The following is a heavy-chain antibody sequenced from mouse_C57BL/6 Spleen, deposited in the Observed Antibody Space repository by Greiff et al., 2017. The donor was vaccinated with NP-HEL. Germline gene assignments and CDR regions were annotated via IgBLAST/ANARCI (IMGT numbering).Heavy chain of an antibody. CDR3: ARSSTTVVRYWYFDV. D-gene: IGHD1-1*01. CDR1: GYTFTSYG. Sequence: VQLQQSGAELARPGASVKLSCKASGYTFTSYGISWVKQRTGQGLEWIGEIYPRSGNTYYNEKFKGKATLTADKSSSTAYMELRSLTSEDSAVYFCARSSTTVVRYWYFDVWGTGTTVTVSS. V-gene: IGHV1-81*01. J-gene: IGHJ1*03. CDR2: IYPRSGNT.